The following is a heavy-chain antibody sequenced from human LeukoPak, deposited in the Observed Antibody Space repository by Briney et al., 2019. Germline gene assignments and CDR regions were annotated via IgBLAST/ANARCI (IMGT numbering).Heavy chain of an antibody. V-gene: IGHV3-30-3*01. CDR3: AKAVLRFLEWLPLNGMDV. D-gene: IGHD3-3*01. CDR2: ISYDGSNK. CDR1: GFTFSSYA. Sequence: GGSLRLSCADSGFTFSSYAMHWVRQAPGNGLEWVAVISYDGSNKYYADSVKGRFTISRDNSKNTLYLQMNSLRAEDTAVYYCAKAVLRFLEWLPLNGMDVWGQGTTVTVSS. J-gene: IGHJ6*02.